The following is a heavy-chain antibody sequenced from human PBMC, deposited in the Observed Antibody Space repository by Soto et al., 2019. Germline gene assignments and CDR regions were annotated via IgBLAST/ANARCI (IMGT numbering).Heavy chain of an antibody. D-gene: IGHD3-22*01. Sequence: SVKVSCKAAGGTFSSYAITWVRQAPGQGLEWMGGIIPIFGTANYAQKFQGRVTITADESTSTAYMELSSLRSEDTAVYYCARDRGPSSGYYPYWFDPWGQGTMVTVSS. CDR1: GGTFSSYA. CDR3: ARDRGPSSGYYPYWFDP. CDR2: IIPIFGTA. J-gene: IGHJ5*02. V-gene: IGHV1-69*13.